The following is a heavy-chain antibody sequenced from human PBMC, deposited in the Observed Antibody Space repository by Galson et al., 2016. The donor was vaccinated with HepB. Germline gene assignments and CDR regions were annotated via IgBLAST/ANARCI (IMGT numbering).Heavy chain of an antibody. CDR3: AKRDCVGVRCYDWDNNWFDP. D-gene: IGHD2-21*01. J-gene: IGHJ5*02. V-gene: IGHV4-59*02. Sequence: SETLSLTCTVSGGSVSSYYWSWIRQPPGKGLQWIGYISDTGSTNYNSSLKSRVIISIDTSKNQLSLNLTSVTAADTAVYYCAKRDCVGVRCYDWDNNWFDPWGQGTLVTVSS. CDR2: ISDTGST. CDR1: GGSVSSYY.